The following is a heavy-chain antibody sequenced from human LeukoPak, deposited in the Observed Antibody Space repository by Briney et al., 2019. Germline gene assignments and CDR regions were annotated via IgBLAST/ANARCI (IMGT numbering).Heavy chain of an antibody. V-gene: IGHV4-4*02. Sequence: PSETLSLTCAVSGGSISSSNWWSWVRQPPGKGLEWIGEIYHSGSTNYNPSLKSRVTISVDTSKNQFSLKLSSVTAADTAVYYCAREVGNYYDSTVIDSWGQGTLVTVSS. CDR1: GGSISSSNW. J-gene: IGHJ4*02. CDR3: AREVGNYYDSTVIDS. CDR2: IYHSGST. D-gene: IGHD3-22*01.